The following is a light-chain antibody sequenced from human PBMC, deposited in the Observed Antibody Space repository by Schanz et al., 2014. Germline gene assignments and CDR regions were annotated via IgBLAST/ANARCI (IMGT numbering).Light chain of an antibody. CDR1: SGDVGSYNL. V-gene: IGLV2-23*01. J-gene: IGLJ3*02. Sequence: QSALTQPASVSGSPGQSITISCTGTSGDVGSYNLVSWYQQHPGKAPKVMIYEGSKRPSGVSDRFSGSKSGNTASLTISGLQAEDEADYYCQTYDISLSAWVFGGGTKLTVL. CDR2: EGS. CDR3: QTYDISLSAWV.